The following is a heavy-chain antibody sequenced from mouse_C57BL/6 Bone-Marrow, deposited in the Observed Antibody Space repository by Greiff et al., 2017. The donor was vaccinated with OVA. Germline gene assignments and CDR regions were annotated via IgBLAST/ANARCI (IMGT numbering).Heavy chain of an antibody. CDR2: ISSGSGTI. J-gene: IGHJ2*01. Sequence: EVQLVESGGGLVKPGGSLKLSCAASGFTFSDYGMHWVRQAPEKGLEWVAYISSGSGTIYYADTVKGRSTISRDNAKSTLFLQMTSLRSEDTAMYYCARTDYCYGSIFDDWGQGTTLTVSS. V-gene: IGHV5-17*01. D-gene: IGHD1-1*01. CDR1: GFTFSDYG. CDR3: ARTDYCYGSIFDD.